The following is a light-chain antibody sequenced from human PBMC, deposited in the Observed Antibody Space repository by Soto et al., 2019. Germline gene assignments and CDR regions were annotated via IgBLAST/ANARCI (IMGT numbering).Light chain of an antibody. CDR1: QSINIW. V-gene: IGKV1-5*03. CDR2: KAS. Sequence: DIQMTQSPSTLSASVGDRVTITCRASQSINIWLAWYQQKPGKAPKLLIYKASTLESGVPSRFSDSGSGTEFTLTISSLQPDDFATYYCQQYDSYSWTFGQGTKVEIK. J-gene: IGKJ1*01. CDR3: QQYDSYSWT.